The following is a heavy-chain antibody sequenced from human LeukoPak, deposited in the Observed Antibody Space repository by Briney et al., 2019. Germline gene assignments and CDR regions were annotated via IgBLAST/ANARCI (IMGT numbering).Heavy chain of an antibody. CDR3: ARLRYFDWLLSNFDY. CDR1: GFTFSSYA. V-gene: IGHV3-23*01. CDR2: IRGSGGST. Sequence: GGSLRLSCAATGFTFSSYAMSWVRQAPGKGLEWVSGIRGSGGSTYYADSVKGRFTISRDNSKNTLYLQMNSLRVEDTAVYYCARLRYFDWLLSNFDYWGQGTLVTVSS. D-gene: IGHD3-9*01. J-gene: IGHJ4*02.